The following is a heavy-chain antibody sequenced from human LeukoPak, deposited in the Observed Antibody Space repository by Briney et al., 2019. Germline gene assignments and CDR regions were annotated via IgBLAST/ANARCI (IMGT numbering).Heavy chain of an antibody. Sequence: PGGSLRLSCVASGYSFSVSSVHWVRQSSGRGLEWVGLIDKKDNLYATAYAESVKGRFTISRDDSRDTAFLHMDSLKTEDTALYFCTRDRGTYNWFDPWGQGTLVTVSS. CDR3: TRDRGTYNWFDP. J-gene: IGHJ5*02. CDR2: IDKKDNLYAT. D-gene: IGHD2-15*01. CDR1: GYSFSVSS. V-gene: IGHV3-73*01.